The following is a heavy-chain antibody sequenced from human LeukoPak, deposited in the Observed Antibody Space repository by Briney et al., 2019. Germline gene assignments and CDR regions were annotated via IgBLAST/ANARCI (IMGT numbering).Heavy chain of an antibody. J-gene: IGHJ4*02. V-gene: IGHV4-39*01. Sequence: SETLSLTCTVSGGSISSSSYYWGWIRQPPGKGLERIGSIYYSGSTYYNPSLKSRVTISVDTSKNQFSLKLSSVTAADTAVYYCARRIYYYDSSGSNELLDYWGQGTLVTVSS. CDR1: GGSISSSSYY. D-gene: IGHD3-22*01. CDR3: ARRIYYYDSSGSNELLDY. CDR2: IYYSGST.